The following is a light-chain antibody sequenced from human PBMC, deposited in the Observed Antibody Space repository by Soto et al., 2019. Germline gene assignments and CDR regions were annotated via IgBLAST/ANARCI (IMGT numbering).Light chain of an antibody. CDR2: DVS. CDR1: SSDVGGYNY. Sequence: QSALTQPASVSGSPGQSITISCTGTSSDVGGYNYVSWYQQHPGKAPKLMIYDVSNRPSGVSNRFSGSKSGNTASLTISGLQAADAADYYCSSYTSSSTLVFGTGTKLTVL. J-gene: IGLJ1*01. V-gene: IGLV2-14*01. CDR3: SSYTSSSTLV.